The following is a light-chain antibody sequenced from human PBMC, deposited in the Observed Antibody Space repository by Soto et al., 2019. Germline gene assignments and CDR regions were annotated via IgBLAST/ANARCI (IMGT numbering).Light chain of an antibody. V-gene: IGKV3-20*01. CDR1: KSVSSDY. Sequence: IVFAQFPPTPSLSPGERAPLSCRASKSVSSDYLVWYQQKPGQAPRLLIYGASSRATGIPDRFSGSGSGTDFTLTISRLEPEDFAVYYCQHYGNTPPSVTFGPGTRWIS. J-gene: IGKJ3*01. CDR2: GAS. CDR3: QHYGNTPPSVT.